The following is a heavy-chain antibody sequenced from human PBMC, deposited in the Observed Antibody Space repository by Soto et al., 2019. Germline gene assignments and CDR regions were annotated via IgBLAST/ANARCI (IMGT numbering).Heavy chain of an antibody. CDR2: IYYTETT. V-gene: IGHV4-31*11. CDR3: AGASRSGSGTNYFDL. D-gene: IGHD3-10*01. J-gene: IGHJ4*02. Sequence: SETLSLTCAVSGGPINSGGYYWAWIRHHPGKGLEWIGYIYYTETTFYNPSLKSRLSLSVDTSNNQFSLELTSLTAADTAMYYCAGASRSGSGTNYFDLWGPGTLVTVSS. CDR1: GGPINSGGYY.